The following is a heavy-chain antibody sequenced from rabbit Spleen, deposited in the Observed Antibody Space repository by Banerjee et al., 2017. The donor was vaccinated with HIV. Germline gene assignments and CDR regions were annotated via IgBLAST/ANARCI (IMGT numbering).Heavy chain of an antibody. Sequence: VESGGGLVQPGASLTLTCTASGFSFSSGYYMCWVRQAPGKGLEWIGCINAGSSGSTYYASWAKGRFTISKTSSTTVDLKMTSLTAADTATYFCARDESGWGLSNFDLWGPGTLVTVS. CDR1: GFSFSSGYY. CDR3: ARDESGWGLSNFDL. CDR2: INAGSSGST. D-gene: IGHD4-1*01. V-gene: IGHV1S40*01. J-gene: IGHJ4*01.